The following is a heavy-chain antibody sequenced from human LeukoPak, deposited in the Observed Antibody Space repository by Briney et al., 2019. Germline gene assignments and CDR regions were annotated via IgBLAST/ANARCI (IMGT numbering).Heavy chain of an antibody. D-gene: IGHD3-16*01. Sequence: EGSLGLSCAASGFTFSNAWLSWVRQAPGKGLEWVGRIKSKIDGGTTVYAAPVKGRFTISRDDSKNTLYLQMNSLKTEDTAVYYCTTDGGRKSRPYHFDYWGQGTLVTVSS. V-gene: IGHV3-15*01. CDR3: TTDGGRKSRPYHFDY. J-gene: IGHJ4*02. CDR1: GFTFSNAW. CDR2: IKSKIDGGTT.